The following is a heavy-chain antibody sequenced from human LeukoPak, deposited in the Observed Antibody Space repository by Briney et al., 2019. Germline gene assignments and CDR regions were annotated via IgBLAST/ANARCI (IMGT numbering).Heavy chain of an antibody. V-gene: IGHV4-59*01. CDR3: ARGPRHITIFERKYYFDY. J-gene: IGHJ4*02. Sequence: SETLSLTCAVYGGSFSGYYWSWIRQPPGKGLEWIGYIYYSGSTNYNPSLKSRVTISVDTSKNQFSLKLSSVTAADTAVYYCARGPRHITIFERKYYFDYWGQGTLVTVSS. CDR2: IYYSGST. CDR1: GGSFSGYY. D-gene: IGHD3-3*01.